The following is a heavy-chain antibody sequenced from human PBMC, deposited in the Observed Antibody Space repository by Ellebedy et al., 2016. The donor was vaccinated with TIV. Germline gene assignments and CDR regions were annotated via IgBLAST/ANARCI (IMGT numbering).Heavy chain of an antibody. CDR1: GFTFNDSW. CDR3: AKSRYGDDVSGYFDY. D-gene: IGHD3-16*01. V-gene: IGHV3-74*01. CDR2: IFGDGSDA. J-gene: IGHJ4*02. Sequence: GESLKISXAASGFTFNDSWMHWVRQTPEKGLLWVSRIFGDGSDASYADSVKGRFTISRDNAKNSLYLQMNSLRAEDTAVYYCAKSRYGDDVSGYFDYWGQGTLVTVSS.